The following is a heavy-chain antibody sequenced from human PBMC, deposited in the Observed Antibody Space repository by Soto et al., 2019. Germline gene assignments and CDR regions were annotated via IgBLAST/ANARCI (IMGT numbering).Heavy chain of an antibody. CDR1: GGSISSYY. Sequence: PSETLSLTCTVSGGSISSYYWSWIRQPPGKGLEWIGYIYYSGSTNYNPSLKSRVTISVDTSKNQFSLKLSSVIAADTAVYYCAREGCSGGSCYGLIDYWGQGTLVTVSS. J-gene: IGHJ4*02. CDR3: AREGCSGGSCYGLIDY. CDR2: IYYSGST. D-gene: IGHD2-15*01. V-gene: IGHV4-59*01.